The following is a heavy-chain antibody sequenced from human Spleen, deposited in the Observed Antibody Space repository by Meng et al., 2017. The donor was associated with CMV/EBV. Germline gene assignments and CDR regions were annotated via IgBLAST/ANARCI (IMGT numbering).Heavy chain of an antibody. J-gene: IGHJ1*01. CDR2: IYPGDSDT. D-gene: IGHD5-18*01. CDR3: ADLDTGSPT. V-gene: IGHV5-51*01. CDR1: GSSFTTYW. Sequence: GESLKISCKESGSSFTTYWIAWVRQTPGKGLEWMGMIYPGDSDTRYSPSFRGQVTISVDRSVNPAYLFWTSLKTSDTGIYYCADLDTGSPTWGPGTLVTVSS.